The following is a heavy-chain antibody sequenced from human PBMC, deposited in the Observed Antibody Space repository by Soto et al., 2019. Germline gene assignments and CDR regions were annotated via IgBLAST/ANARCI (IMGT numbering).Heavy chain of an antibody. Sequence: QVQLVQSGAEVKKPGASVKVSCKASGYTFTSYYMHWVRQAPGQGLEWMGIINPSGGSTSYAQKFQGRLTMTRDTSTSTVYMELSSLRSEDTAVYYCARGTDIVVVPAATLWVDYWGQGTLVTVSS. CDR2: INPSGGST. V-gene: IGHV1-46*03. J-gene: IGHJ4*02. CDR3: ARGTDIVVVPAATLWVDY. D-gene: IGHD2-2*01. CDR1: GYTFTSYY.